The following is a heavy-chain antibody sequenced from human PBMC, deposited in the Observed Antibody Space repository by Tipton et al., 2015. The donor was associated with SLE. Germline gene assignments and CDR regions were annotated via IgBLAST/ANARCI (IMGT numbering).Heavy chain of an antibody. Sequence: SLRLSCAASGVTFSSYAMRWVRQAPGKGLEWVSGISGSGGSTSCADSVKGRFTISRDNAKNSLYLQINSLRAEDTALYYCARYAVAGKFDYWGQGTLVSVSS. V-gene: IGHV3-23*01. CDR3: ARYAVAGKFDY. J-gene: IGHJ4*02. D-gene: IGHD6-19*01. CDR1: GVTFSSYA. CDR2: ISGSGGST.